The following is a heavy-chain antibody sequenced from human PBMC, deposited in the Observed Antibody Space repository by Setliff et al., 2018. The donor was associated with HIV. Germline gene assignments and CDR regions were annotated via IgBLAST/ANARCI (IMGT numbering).Heavy chain of an antibody. CDR1: GGSISSHY. Sequence: SETMSLTCTVSGGSISSHYWSWIRQSPGKGLEWIGDVHDSGGTRYNPSLDSRVTISSDTSTNQFSLMLHSVTAADTAVYFCARGTTYWSWYFDLWGRGTLVTVSS. V-gene: IGHV4-59*11. CDR3: ARGTTYWSWYFDL. CDR2: VHDSGGT. D-gene: IGHD2-8*02. J-gene: IGHJ2*01.